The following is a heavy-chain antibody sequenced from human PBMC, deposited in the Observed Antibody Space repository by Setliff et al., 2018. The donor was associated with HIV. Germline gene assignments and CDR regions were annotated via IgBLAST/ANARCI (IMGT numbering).Heavy chain of an antibody. J-gene: IGHJ4*02. Sequence: SETLSLTCTVSGLSMSYNYWTWIRQSPGKGLEWIGYVHYSGSARYNPSLKSRVTISVDTSKKKFSLKLTSMTATDTAVYYCASEKKAWSVSDSFYEYWGQGVPVTVS. CDR3: ASEKKAWSVSDSFYEY. V-gene: IGHV4-59*01. CDR2: VHYSGSA. D-gene: IGHD3-3*01. CDR1: GLSMSYNY.